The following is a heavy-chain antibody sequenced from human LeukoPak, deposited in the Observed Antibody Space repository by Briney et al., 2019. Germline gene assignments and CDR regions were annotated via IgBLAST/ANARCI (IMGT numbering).Heavy chain of an antibody. Sequence: SETLSLTCAVYGGSFSGYYWSWIRQPPGKGLEWIGEINHSGSTNYNPSLKSRVTISVDTSKNQFSLKLSSVTAADTGVYYCARGPIDSDHDFDYWGQGSLVPVSS. CDR3: ARGPIDSDHDFDY. V-gene: IGHV4-34*01. D-gene: IGHD2-21*02. J-gene: IGHJ4*02. CDR2: INHSGST. CDR1: GGSFSGYY.